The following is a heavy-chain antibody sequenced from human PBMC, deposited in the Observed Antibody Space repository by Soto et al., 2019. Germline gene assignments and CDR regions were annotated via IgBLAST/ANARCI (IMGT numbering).Heavy chain of an antibody. CDR2: ISASGGTT. D-gene: IGHD3-22*01. CDR3: AKDPLYDSSGYYSVDY. V-gene: IGHV3-23*01. Sequence: GGSLRLSCAASGFTFNYYAMTWVRQAPGKGLEWVSTISASGGTTYYADSVKGRFTISRDNSKNTLYLQMNSLRAEDTAVYYCAKDPLYDSSGYYSVDYWGQGTLVTVSS. CDR1: GFTFNYYA. J-gene: IGHJ4*02.